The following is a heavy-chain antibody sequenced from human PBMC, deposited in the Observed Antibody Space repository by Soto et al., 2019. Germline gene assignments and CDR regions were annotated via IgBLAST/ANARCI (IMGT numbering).Heavy chain of an antibody. Sequence: KPSETLSLTCTASSDSISSYYWSWIRQPPGKRLEWIGYISYSGSTDYNPSLKSRVTRSGDTSTDQFSLKVRSVTAADTAVYYCARGTSWQLPFDYWGQGTLVTVSS. CDR1: SDSISSYY. J-gene: IGHJ4*02. D-gene: IGHD6-13*01. V-gene: IGHV4-59*01. CDR2: ISYSGST. CDR3: ARGTSWQLPFDY.